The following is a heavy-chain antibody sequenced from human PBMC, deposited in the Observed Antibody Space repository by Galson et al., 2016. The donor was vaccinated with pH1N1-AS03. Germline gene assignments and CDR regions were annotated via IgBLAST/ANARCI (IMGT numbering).Heavy chain of an antibody. V-gene: IGHV6-1*01. CDR2: TYYRSRWYN. Sequence: CAISGDSVSSNSVAWNWIRPSPSRGLEWLGRTYYRSRWYNDYSLSVKSRITINPDTSKNQFSLHLNSVTSEDTAVYYCARGRSSAMDVWGQGTPVTVSS. J-gene: IGHJ6*02. D-gene: IGHD5/OR15-5a*01. CDR3: ARGRSSAMDV. CDR1: GDSVSSNSVA.